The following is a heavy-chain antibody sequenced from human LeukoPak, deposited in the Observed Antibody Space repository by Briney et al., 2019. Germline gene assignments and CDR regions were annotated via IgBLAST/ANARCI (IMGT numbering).Heavy chain of an antibody. CDR3: ASRSKGTLTFDY. CDR1: GFTFSDYY. V-gene: IGHV3-11*06. D-gene: IGHD3-10*01. CDR2: ISSSSSYT. Sequence: GGSLRLSCAASGFTFSDYYMSWIRQAPGKGLEWVSYISSSSSYTNYADSVKGRFTISRDNAKNSLYLQMNSLRAEDTAVYYCASRSKGTLTFDYWGQGTLVTASS. J-gene: IGHJ4*02.